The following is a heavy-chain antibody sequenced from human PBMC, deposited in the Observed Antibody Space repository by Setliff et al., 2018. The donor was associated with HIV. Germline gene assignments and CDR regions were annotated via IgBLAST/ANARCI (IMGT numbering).Heavy chain of an antibody. CDR3: ARFAVAGTKWSDP. D-gene: IGHD6-19*01. CDR1: GGTFSSYA. J-gene: IGHJ5*02. CDR2: IIPILGIA. Sequence: AASVKVSCKASGGTFSSYAISWVRQAPGQGLEWMGGIIPILGIANYAQKFQGRVTITRDTSASTAYMELRSLRSDDTAVYYCARFAVAGTKWSDPWGQGTLVTVSS. V-gene: IGHV1-69*10.